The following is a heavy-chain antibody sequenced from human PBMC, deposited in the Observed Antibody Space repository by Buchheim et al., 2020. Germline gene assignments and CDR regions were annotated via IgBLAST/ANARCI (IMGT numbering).Heavy chain of an antibody. CDR2: IYYSGST. Sequence: QLQLQESGPGLVKPSETLSLTCTVSGGSISSSSYYWGWIRQPPGKGLEWIGSIYYSGSTYYNPSLKSRVTISVDTSKNQFSLKLSSVTAADTAVYYCARHRTEGNDFWSGYLINYYYGMDVWGQGTT. D-gene: IGHD3-3*01. CDR3: ARHRTEGNDFWSGYLINYYYGMDV. J-gene: IGHJ6*02. CDR1: GGSISSSSYY. V-gene: IGHV4-39*01.